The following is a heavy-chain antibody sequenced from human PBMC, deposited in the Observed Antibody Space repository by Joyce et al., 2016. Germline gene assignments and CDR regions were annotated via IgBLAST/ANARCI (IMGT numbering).Heavy chain of an antibody. D-gene: IGHD4-11*01. J-gene: IGHJ4*02. Sequence: EVQLMESGGGLVKPGESLSLSCTASGFIFSSYSMTWVRQAPGKGLEWVSSISRDNTYIFHADSVKGRFTISRDNARNSLYLQMNSLRAEDTAVYYCARDVLTTVTKAYGYWGQGTLVAVSS. CDR3: ARDVLTTVTKAYGY. CDR1: GFIFSSYS. V-gene: IGHV3-21*01. CDR2: ISRDNTYI.